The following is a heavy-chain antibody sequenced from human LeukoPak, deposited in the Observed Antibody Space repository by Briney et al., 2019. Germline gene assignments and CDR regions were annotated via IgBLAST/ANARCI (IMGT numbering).Heavy chain of an antibody. D-gene: IGHD3-10*01. V-gene: IGHV4-4*02. J-gene: IGHJ6*03. CDR2: IYHRGST. Sequence: PSETLSLTCAVSGGSISSSNWWCWVLQPPGKGLEWIGEIYHRGSTNYSPSLKSRVTISVDKSKNRFSLKLSSVTAADTAVYYCWVRGVNVYYYYYYMDVWGKGTTVTVSS. CDR1: GGSISSSNW. CDR3: WVRGVNVYYYYYYMDV.